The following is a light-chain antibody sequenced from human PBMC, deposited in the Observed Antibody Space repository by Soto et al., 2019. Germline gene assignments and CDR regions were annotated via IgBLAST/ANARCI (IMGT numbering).Light chain of an antibody. V-gene: IGLV2-14*01. CDR1: SSDIGDYNF. Sequence: QSALTQPASVSESPGQSITISCTGTSSDIGDYNFVSWYQQHPGKAPQLMIYDVSYRPSGVSHRFSGSKSGNTASLTISWLQTEGEADYYCSSYTSNTTLVFGGGTKLTVL. CDR2: DVS. J-gene: IGLJ2*01. CDR3: SSYTSNTTLV.